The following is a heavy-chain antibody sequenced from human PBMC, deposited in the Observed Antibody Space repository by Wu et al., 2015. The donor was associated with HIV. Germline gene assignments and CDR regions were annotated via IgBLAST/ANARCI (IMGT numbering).Heavy chain of an antibody. Sequence: QVQLVQSGAEVKKPGSSVKVSCKASGGTFSTYTMNWVRQAPGQGLEWMGRIIPALGTVKYAQNFQGRVTITTDGTDESTSTAYMELSSLRSDDTAVYFCARGGANGGYYDSGIYYFDTWGQGTLVTVSS. CDR1: GGTFSTYT. CDR2: IIPALGTV. CDR3: ARGGANGGYYDSGIYYFDT. V-gene: IGHV1-69*16. D-gene: IGHD3-22*01. J-gene: IGHJ4*02.